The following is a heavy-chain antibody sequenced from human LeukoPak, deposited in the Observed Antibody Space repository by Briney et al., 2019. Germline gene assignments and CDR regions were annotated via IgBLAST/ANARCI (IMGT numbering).Heavy chain of an antibody. CDR3: GRSVAFRETPRDF. V-gene: IGHV1-46*04. CDR2: INPLSGST. J-gene: IGHJ4*02. CDR1: GYTFTSYF. Sequence: ASVTVSCKTSGYTFTSYFIHWVRQAPGQGLEWMGIINPLSGSTTYAQNLQGRVTMTSDTSTSTVYVELSSLRSEDTAVYYCGRSVAFRETPRDFWGQGTLVTVSS. D-gene: IGHD2-15*01.